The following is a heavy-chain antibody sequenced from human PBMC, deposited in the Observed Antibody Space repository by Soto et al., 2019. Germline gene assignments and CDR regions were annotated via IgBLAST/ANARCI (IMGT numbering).Heavy chain of an antibody. D-gene: IGHD6-6*01. CDR3: VRELGSSSLPYYYYYYMDV. V-gene: IGHV4-34*01. J-gene: IGHJ6*03. CDR1: GGSFSGYY. Sequence: SETLSLTCAVYGGSFSGYYWSWIRQPPGKELEWMREINHRRRTNYNPPLKSRVTISVDTSKNQFSLKLSSVTAADTAVYFCVRELGSSSLPYYYYYYMDVWGKGTTVTVSS. CDR2: INHRRRT.